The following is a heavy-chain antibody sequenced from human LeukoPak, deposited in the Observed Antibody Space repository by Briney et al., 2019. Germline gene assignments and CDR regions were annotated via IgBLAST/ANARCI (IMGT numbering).Heavy chain of an antibody. CDR2: ISGSGGST. CDR1: GFTFSSYW. CDR3: ANLFIADYFDY. D-gene: IGHD2-15*01. V-gene: IGHV3-23*01. J-gene: IGHJ4*02. Sequence: GGSLRLSCAASGFTFSSYWMSWVRQAPGKGLEWVSAISGSGGSTYYADSVKGRFTISRDNSKNTLYLQMNSLRAEDTAVYYCANLFIADYFDYWGQGTLVTVSS.